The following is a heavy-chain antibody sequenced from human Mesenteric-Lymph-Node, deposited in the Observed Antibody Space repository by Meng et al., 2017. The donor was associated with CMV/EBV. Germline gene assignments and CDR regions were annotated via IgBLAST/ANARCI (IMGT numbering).Heavy chain of an antibody. Sequence: GESLKISCAASGFTFSSYEMNWVRRAPGKGLEWVAVISYDGSNKYYADSVKGRFTISRDNSKNTLYMQMNSLRAEDTAVYYCARAPVDIVVVPAAHFDFWGQGTLVTVSS. D-gene: IGHD2-2*01. CDR2: ISYDGSNK. CDR1: GFTFSSYE. V-gene: IGHV3-30-3*01. J-gene: IGHJ4*02. CDR3: ARAPVDIVVVPAAHFDF.